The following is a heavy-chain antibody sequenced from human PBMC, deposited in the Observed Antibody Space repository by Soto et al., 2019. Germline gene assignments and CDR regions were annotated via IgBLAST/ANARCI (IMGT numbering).Heavy chain of an antibody. CDR2: IYYSGSS. D-gene: IGHD1-1*01. Sequence: PEETLSLTCTVSGGSITSSEYYWAWIRQPPGKVLQFVGTIYYSGSSYSNPSLKSRLSMSVDTSKNQFSLTMKSVTAADTGVYYCESHTLNWSDAASWGQGVMVTVSS. V-gene: IGHV4-39*01. CDR1: GGSITSSEYY. J-gene: IGHJ5*02. CDR3: ESHTLNWSDAAS.